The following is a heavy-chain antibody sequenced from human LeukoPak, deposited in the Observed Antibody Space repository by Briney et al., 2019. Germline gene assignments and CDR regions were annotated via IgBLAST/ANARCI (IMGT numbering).Heavy chain of an antibody. CDR3: ARVPYDSSGFLFDY. V-gene: IGHV4-39*01. D-gene: IGHD3-22*01. Sequence: SETLSLTCTVSGGSISSSSYYWGWIRQPPGKGLEWIGSIYYSGSIYYNPSLKSRVTISVDTSKNQFSLKLSSVTAADTAVYYCARVPYDSSGFLFDYWGQGTLVTVSS. CDR2: IYYSGSI. J-gene: IGHJ4*02. CDR1: GGSISSSSYY.